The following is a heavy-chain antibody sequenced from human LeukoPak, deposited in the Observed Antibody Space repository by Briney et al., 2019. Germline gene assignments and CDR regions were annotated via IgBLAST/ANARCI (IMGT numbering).Heavy chain of an antibody. D-gene: IGHD3-22*01. CDR2: LSAYNGNT. J-gene: IGHJ4*02. V-gene: IGHV1-18*01. CDR3: ARDFKTYYYDSSGYFDY. Sequence: ASLKVSCKASGYTFTSYGISRVRQAPRQGLEWMGWLSAYNGNTNYAQKLQGRVTMTTDTSTSTAYMELRSLRSDDTAVYYCARDFKTYYYDSSGYFDYWGQGTLVTVSS. CDR1: GYTFTSYG.